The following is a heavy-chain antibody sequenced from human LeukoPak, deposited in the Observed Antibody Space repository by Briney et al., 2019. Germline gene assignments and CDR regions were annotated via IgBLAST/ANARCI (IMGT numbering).Heavy chain of an antibody. D-gene: IGHD3-3*01. Sequence: PSETLSLTCTVSGGSIRSSYYYWGWIRQPPGKGLEWIGSIYDSGSTYYNPSLKSRVTISVDTSKNQFSLKLNSVTAADTAVYYCARVFESVYDFWSGYYDLFDYWGQGTLVTVSS. CDR1: GGSIRSSYYY. CDR3: ARVFESVYDFWSGYYDLFDY. J-gene: IGHJ4*02. V-gene: IGHV4-39*01. CDR2: IYDSGST.